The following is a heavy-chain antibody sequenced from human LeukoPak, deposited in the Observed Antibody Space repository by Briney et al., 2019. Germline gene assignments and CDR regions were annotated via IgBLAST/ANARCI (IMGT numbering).Heavy chain of an antibody. J-gene: IGHJ4*02. CDR3: TRDEHKGSATFNY. Sequence: SVKVSCKASGGILRSAAMSWVRQAPGQGLEWVGHIILMFGTTTYAQKFQGRVTVTADESTRTVYMELNSLTSDDTAIYYCTRDEHKGSATFNYWGQGTLVIVSS. CDR1: GGILRSAA. D-gene: IGHD3-10*01. V-gene: IGHV1-69*13. CDR2: IILMFGTT.